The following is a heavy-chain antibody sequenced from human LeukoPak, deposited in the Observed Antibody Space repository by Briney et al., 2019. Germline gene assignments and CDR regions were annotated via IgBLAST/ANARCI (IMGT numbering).Heavy chain of an antibody. V-gene: IGHV4-38-2*02. J-gene: IGHJ4*02. CDR3: ARGMTTVTTGFDY. Sequence: SETLSLTCTVSGYSISSGYYWGWIRQPPGKGLEGIGSTYHSGSTYYNPSLKSRVTISVDTSKNQFSLKLSSVPAADTAVYYCARGMTTVTTGFDYWGQGTLVTVSS. CDR2: TYHSGST. D-gene: IGHD4-17*01. CDR1: GYSISSGYY.